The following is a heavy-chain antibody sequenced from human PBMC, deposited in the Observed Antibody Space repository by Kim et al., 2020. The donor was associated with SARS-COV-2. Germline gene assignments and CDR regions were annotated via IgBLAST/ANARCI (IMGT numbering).Heavy chain of an antibody. V-gene: IGHV3-23*01. D-gene: IGHD2-2*01. CDR1: GFTFSSYA. CDR3: AKDLVVVPAAMNIAVGGYFDY. CDR2: ISGSGGST. Sequence: GGSLRLSCAASGFTFSSYAMSWVRQAPGKGLEWVSAISGSGGSTYYADSVKGRFTISRDNSKNTLYLQMNSLRAEDTAVYYCAKDLVVVPAAMNIAVGGYFDYWGQGTLVTVSS. J-gene: IGHJ4*02.